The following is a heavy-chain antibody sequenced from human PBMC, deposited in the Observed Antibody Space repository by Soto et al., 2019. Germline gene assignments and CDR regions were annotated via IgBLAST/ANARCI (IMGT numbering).Heavy chain of an antibody. CDR1: GFTFSSYG. J-gene: IGHJ4*02. CDR3: ASGSRNYDFWSGYYANFDY. D-gene: IGHD3-3*01. Sequence: QVQLVESGGGVVQPGRSLRLSCAASGFTFSSYGMHWVRQAPGKGLEWVAVISYDGSNKYYADPVKGRFTISRDNSKNTLYLKMNSLRAEDTAVYYCASGSRNYDFWSGYYANFDYWGQGTLVTVSS. V-gene: IGHV3-30*03. CDR2: ISYDGSNK.